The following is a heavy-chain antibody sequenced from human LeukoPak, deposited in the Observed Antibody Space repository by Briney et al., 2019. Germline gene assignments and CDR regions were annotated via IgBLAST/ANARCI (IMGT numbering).Heavy chain of an antibody. J-gene: IGHJ4*02. CDR2: IYYSGST. CDR1: GGSISSGGYY. D-gene: IGHD6-6*01. V-gene: IGHV4-31*03. Sequence: SETLSLTCTVSGGSISSGGYYWSWTRQHPGKGLEWIGYIYYSGSTYYNPSLKSRVTISIDTSKNQFSLKLSSVTAADTAVYSCAREGGIGSSSWIDYWGQGTLVTVSS. CDR3: AREGGIGSSSWIDY.